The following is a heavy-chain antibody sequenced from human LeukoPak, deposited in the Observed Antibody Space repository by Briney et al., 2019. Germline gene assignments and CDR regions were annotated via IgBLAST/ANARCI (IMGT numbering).Heavy chain of an antibody. CDR2: IKCDGSEK. Sequence: GSLRLSCAASGFTFSSSWMHWVCQAPEKGLEWVADIKCDGSEKYYVDSVKGRLTISRDNAKNSLYLQVHSLRAEDMTVFYCVRGGGGDPRFDYWGQGTLVTVSS. V-gene: IGHV3-52*01. J-gene: IGHJ4*02. CDR3: VRGGGGDPRFDY. CDR1: GFTFSSSW. D-gene: IGHD2-21*02.